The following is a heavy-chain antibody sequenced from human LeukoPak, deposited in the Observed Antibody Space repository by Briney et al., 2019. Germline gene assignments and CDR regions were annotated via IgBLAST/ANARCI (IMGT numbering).Heavy chain of an antibody. CDR1: GGTFSSYA. V-gene: IGHV1-69*04. Sequence: ASVKVSCKASGGTFSSYAISWVRQAPGQGLEWMGRIIPILGIANYAQKFQGRVTITADKSTSTAYMELSSLRSEDTAVYYCARVRVLKMLRDKEYGIDVWGQGTTVTVSS. J-gene: IGHJ6*02. CDR3: ARVRVLKMLRDKEYGIDV. CDR2: IIPILGIA. D-gene: IGHD3-10*01.